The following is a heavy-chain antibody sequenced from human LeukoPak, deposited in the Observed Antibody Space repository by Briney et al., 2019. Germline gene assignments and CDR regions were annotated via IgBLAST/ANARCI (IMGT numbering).Heavy chain of an antibody. J-gene: IGHJ6*03. CDR1: GFTFSSYA. CDR3: ARDQITMTRGVVARSTAYYKSYYMDV. V-gene: IGHV3-30*04. CDR2: ISYDGSNK. D-gene: IGHD3-10*01. Sequence: GGSLRLSCAASGFTFSSYAMHWVRQAPGKGLEWVAVISYDGSNKYYAESVKGRFTISRDNSKNTLYLQMNSLRAEDTAVYYCARDQITMTRGVVARSTAYYKSYYMDVWGKGTTVTVSS.